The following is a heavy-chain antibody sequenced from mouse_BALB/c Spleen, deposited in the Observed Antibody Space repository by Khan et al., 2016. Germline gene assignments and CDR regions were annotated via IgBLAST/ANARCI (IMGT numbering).Heavy chain of an antibody. CDR3: ARGSSGYVSYAMDY. Sequence: VQLKQSGAELVKPGASVKLSCTASGFNIKDTYMHWVKQRPEQGLEWIGRIDPANGNTKYDPKFQGKATITADTSSNTAYLQLSSLTSEDTAVDYCARGSSGYVSYAMDYWGQGTSVTVSS. CDR2: IDPANGNT. V-gene: IGHV14-3*02. D-gene: IGHD3-1*01. J-gene: IGHJ4*01. CDR1: GFNIKDTY.